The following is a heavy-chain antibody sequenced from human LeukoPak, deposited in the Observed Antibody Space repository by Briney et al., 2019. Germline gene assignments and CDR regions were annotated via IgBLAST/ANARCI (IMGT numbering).Heavy chain of an antibody. J-gene: IGHJ4*02. CDR1: GCTFTSYH. V-gene: IGHV1-8*03. D-gene: IGHD6-25*01. CDR2: INPNTDDR. Sequence: ASVKVSCKASGCTFTSYHINWVRQAPGQGLEWMGWINPNTDDRGYAQKFQGRLIITSDTSISTAYMELGSPRSEDTAVYFCARTTSFTASGYDYGGQGTLVTVSS. CDR3: ARTTSFTASGYDY.